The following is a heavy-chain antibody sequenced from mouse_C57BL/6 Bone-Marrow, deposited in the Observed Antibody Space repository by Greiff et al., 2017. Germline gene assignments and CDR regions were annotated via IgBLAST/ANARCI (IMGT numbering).Heavy chain of an antibody. CDR3: AGEGDGYYVGAMDY. J-gene: IGHJ4*01. CDR1: GYTFTSYW. Sequence: QVQLQQPGAELVRPGTSVKLSCKASGYTFTSYWMHWVKQRPGQGLEWIGVIDPSDSYTNYNQKFKGKATLTVDTSSSTAYMQLSSLTSEDSAVYYCAGEGDGYYVGAMDYWGQGTSVTVSS. V-gene: IGHV1-59*01. CDR2: IDPSDSYT. D-gene: IGHD2-3*01.